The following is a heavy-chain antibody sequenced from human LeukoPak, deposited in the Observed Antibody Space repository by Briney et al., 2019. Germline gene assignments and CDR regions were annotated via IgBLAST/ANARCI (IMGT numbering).Heavy chain of an antibody. CDR2: IKQDGSEK. D-gene: IGHD6-13*01. V-gene: IGHV3-7*03. J-gene: IGHJ4*02. CDR3: AKDSSSWYYLDY. Sequence: GGSLRLSCAASGFTFSNYWMSWVRQAPGKGLEWVANIKQDGSEKYYVDSVKGRFTISRDNAKNSLYLQMNSLRAEDTALYYCAKDSSSWYYLDYWGQGTLVTVSS. CDR1: GFTFSNYW.